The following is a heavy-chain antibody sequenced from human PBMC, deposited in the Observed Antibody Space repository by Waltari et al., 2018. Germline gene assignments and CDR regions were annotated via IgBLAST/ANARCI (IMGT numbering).Heavy chain of an antibody. J-gene: IGHJ4*02. CDR3: ARGFGGSSWYRDPRNFFDY. CDR2: TSYEGSM. V-gene: IGHV3-30-3*01. CDR1: GFTFSTST. Sequence: QVQLVESGGGVVQPGRSLRLSCAASGFTFSTSTIPWVRQAQGTGLGWFAVTSYEGSMVYADSVGCRFTISRDGSKDTLYLQMDNLRPEDTAVYYCARGFGGSSWYRDPRNFFDYWGQGTLVTVTS. D-gene: IGHD6-13*01.